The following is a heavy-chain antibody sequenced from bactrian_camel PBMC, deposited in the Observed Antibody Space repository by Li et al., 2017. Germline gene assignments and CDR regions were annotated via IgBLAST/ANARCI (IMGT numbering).Heavy chain of an antibody. D-gene: IGHD2*01. Sequence: HVQLVESGGGSVQAGGSLKLSCVASGYNFSTCGRGWYRQAPGKEREGVAAVDIDNSTVYANSLKGRFAVSLNNAQNQLDLQMNNLKPEDTAVYYCAAGHPKYEYRVLSSSDYTYWGQGTQVTVS. V-gene: IGHV3S53*01. J-gene: IGHJ4*01. CDR2: VDIDNST. CDR1: GYNFSTCG. CDR3: AAGHPKYEYRVLSSSDYTY.